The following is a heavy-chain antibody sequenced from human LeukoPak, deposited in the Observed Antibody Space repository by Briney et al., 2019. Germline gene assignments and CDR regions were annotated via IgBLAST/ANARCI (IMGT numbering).Heavy chain of an antibody. V-gene: IGHV1-2*02. Sequence: GASVKVSCKASGYTFTGYYMHWVRQAPGQGLEWMGWINPNSGGTNYAQKSQGRVTMTRDTSISTAYMELSRLRSEDTAVYYCASAPGGGKRFILTGYYHFDYWGQGTLVTVSS. D-gene: IGHD3-9*01. J-gene: IGHJ4*02. CDR2: INPNSGGT. CDR3: ASAPGGGKRFILTGYYHFDY. CDR1: GYTFTGYY.